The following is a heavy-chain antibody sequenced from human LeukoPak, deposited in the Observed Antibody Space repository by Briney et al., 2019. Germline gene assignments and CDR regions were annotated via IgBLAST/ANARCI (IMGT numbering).Heavy chain of an antibody. CDR2: ISGSGGST. J-gene: IGHJ4*02. CDR3: AKEGYCSGGSCYSYFDY. D-gene: IGHD2-15*01. CDR1: GFTFSSYA. V-gene: IGHV3-23*01. Sequence: GGSLRLSCAASGFTFSSYAMSWVRQAPGRGLEWVSAISGSGGSTSYADSVKGRFTISRDNSKNTLFLQMDSLRAEDTAVYYCAKEGYCSGGSCYSYFDYWGQGTLVTVSS.